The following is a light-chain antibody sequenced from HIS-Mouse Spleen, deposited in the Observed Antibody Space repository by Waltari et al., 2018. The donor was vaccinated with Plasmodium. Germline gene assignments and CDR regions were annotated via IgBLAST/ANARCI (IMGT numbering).Light chain of an antibody. CDR3: QQYNNWSFT. CDR2: GAS. J-gene: IGKJ3*01. V-gene: IGKV3-15*01. CDR1: PGVSSN. Sequence: EIVMTQSPATLSVSPGERATLSRRASPGVSSNLAWYQQKPCQAPRLQIYGASTRATGIPARFRGSGSGTEFTLTISSLQSEDFAGYYCQQYNNWSFTFGPGTKVDIK.